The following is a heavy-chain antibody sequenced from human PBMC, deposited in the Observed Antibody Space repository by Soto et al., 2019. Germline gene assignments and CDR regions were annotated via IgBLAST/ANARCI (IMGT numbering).Heavy chain of an antibody. V-gene: IGHV3-74*01. Sequence: EVQLVESGGGLVQPGGSLRLSCAASGFTYSSYWMHWVRQAPGKGLVWVSRINSDGSSTTYADSVKGRFTISRDNAKHTLYLQMNRLRPEDTAIYYCARGEMATIWVFGYWGQGTLVTVSS. CDR1: GFTYSSYW. J-gene: IGHJ4*02. CDR3: ARGEMATIWVFGY. D-gene: IGHD5-12*01. CDR2: INSDGSST.